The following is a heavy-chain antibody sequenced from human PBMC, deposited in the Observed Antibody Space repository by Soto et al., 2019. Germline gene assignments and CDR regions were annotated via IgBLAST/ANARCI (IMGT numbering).Heavy chain of an antibody. CDR2: IIPIFGTA. D-gene: IGHD4-17*01. CDR3: ARDQAAPVTTLNWFDP. CDR1: GGTFSSYA. V-gene: IGHV1-69*01. J-gene: IGHJ5*02. Sequence: QVQLVQSGAEVKKPGSSVKVSCKASGGTFSSYAISWVRQAPGQGLEWMGGIIPIFGTANYAQKFQGRVTITADESTSTAYMELSSLRSEDTAVYYRARDQAAPVTTLNWFDPWGQGTLVTVSS.